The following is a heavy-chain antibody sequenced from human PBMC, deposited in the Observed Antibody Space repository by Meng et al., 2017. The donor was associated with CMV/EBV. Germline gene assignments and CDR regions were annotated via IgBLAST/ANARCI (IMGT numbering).Heavy chain of an antibody. D-gene: IGHD5-18*01. CDR3: ARGRGYSYGPTTGGCWFDP. J-gene: IGHJ5*02. Sequence: GSLRLSCAVYGGSYSGYYWSWIRQPPGKGLEWIGESNHSGSTNYNPSLKSRVTISVDTSKNQFSLKLSSVTAADTAVYYCARGRGYSYGPTTGGCWFDPWGQGTLVTVSS. CDR1: GGSYSGYY. CDR2: SNHSGST. V-gene: IGHV4-34*01.